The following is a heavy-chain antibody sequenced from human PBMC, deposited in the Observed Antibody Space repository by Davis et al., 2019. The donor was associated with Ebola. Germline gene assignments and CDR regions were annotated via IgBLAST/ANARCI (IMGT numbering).Heavy chain of an antibody. CDR3: ARDPSAELPLGYGMDV. Sequence: GESLKISCAASGFTFSSYWMHWVRQAPGKGLEWVSSITSTSARMYYPDSVKGRFTISRDNAKNSLFLQMNSLRAEDTAVYYCARDPSAELPLGYGMDVWGKGTTVTVSS. J-gene: IGHJ6*04. D-gene: IGHD3-10*01. CDR2: ITSTSARM. CDR1: GFTFSSYW. V-gene: IGHV3-21*01.